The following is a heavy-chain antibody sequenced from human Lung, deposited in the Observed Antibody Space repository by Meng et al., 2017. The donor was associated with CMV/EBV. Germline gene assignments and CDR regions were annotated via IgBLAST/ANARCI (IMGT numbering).Heavy chain of an antibody. Sequence: QVQLQELGPGLVKPSQTLSFTCTVSGGSISSGGYYWSWIRQHPGKGLEWIGYIHSSGSTYYNPSLRSRLTISVDTSKNQFSLKLSSVTAADTAVYYCARASYGSGSPLGESWFDPWGQGTLVTVSS. V-gene: IGHV4-31*03. CDR3: ARASYGSGSPLGESWFDP. J-gene: IGHJ5*02. CDR1: GGSISSGGYY. CDR2: IHSSGST. D-gene: IGHD3-10*01.